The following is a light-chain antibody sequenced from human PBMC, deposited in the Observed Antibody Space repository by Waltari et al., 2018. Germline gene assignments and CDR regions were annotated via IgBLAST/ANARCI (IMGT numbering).Light chain of an antibody. CDR3: SSYISSSTWV. Sequence: QSALTHPASVSGSPGQSIPISCTGSSSDVGGYNYVSWYQQHPGKAPQLMIYDVSKRPSGVSNRFSGSKSGNTASLTISGLQAEDEADYYCSSYISSSTWVFGGGTKLTVL. CDR2: DVS. V-gene: IGLV2-14*01. CDR1: SSDVGGYNY. J-gene: IGLJ2*01.